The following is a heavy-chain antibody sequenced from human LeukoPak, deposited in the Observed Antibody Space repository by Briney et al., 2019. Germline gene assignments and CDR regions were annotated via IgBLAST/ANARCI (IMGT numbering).Heavy chain of an antibody. CDR1: GGSISSYY. CDR3: AREGRTSSEFDY. CDR2: IYYSGST. Sequence: SETLSLTCTVSGGSISSYYWSWIRQPPGKGLEWIGYIYYSGSTNYNPPLKSRVTISVDTSKNQFSLKLSSVTAADTAVYYCAREGRTSSEFDYWGQGTLVTVSS. V-gene: IGHV4-59*01. D-gene: IGHD2-2*01. J-gene: IGHJ4*02.